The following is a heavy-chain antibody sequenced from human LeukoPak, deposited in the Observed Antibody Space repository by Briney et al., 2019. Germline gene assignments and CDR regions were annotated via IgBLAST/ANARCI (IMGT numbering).Heavy chain of an antibody. J-gene: IGHJ4*02. CDR3: ARVANRGGRGDSYYFDY. V-gene: IGHV4-59*01. D-gene: IGHD2-21*02. CDR2: IYNSGST. Sequence: SETLSLTCTVPGDSISSYYWSWIRQPPGKGLEWIGDIYNSGSTNYNPSLKSRVTISVDTSKNQFSLKLSSVTAADTAVYYCARVANRGGRGDSYYFDYGGQGTLVTVSS. CDR1: GDSISSYY.